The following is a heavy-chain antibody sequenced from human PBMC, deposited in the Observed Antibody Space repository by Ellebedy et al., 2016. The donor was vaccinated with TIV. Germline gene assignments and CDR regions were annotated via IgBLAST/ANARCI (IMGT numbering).Heavy chain of an antibody. V-gene: IGHV4-4*07. D-gene: IGHD1-1*01. Sequence: SETLSLTXTVPGGSVSRYFWSWIRQPAGKGLEWIGRIFTSGSFNYNPSLMSRVTMSVVTSTNQISLRLNSVTTADTAVYYCARVHCSITTCDYYYMDVWGKGTTVTVSS. CDR1: GGSVSRYF. CDR2: IFTSGSF. CDR3: ARVHCSITTCDYYYMDV. J-gene: IGHJ6*03.